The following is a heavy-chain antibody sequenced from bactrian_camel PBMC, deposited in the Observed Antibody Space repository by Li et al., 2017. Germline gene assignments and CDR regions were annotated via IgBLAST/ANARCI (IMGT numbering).Heavy chain of an antibody. V-gene: IGHV3S1*01. CDR3: AAVEPMTWTLRRMDYADSWWRWGEYSY. Sequence: HVQLVESGGGSAQPGGSLSLSCTTTAEALDSNCISWFRQAPGKEREFIASQFTGAGIKYYGDSVNGRFTIHLDNGKNKISLQMDNMQSEDTAMYYCAAVEPMTWTLRRMDYADSWWRWGEYSYWGQGTQVTVS. D-gene: IGHD4*01. CDR2: QFTGAGIK. CDR1: AEALDSNC. J-gene: IGHJ4*01.